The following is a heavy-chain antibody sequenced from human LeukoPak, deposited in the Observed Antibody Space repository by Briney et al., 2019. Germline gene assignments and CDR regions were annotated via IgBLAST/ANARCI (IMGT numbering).Heavy chain of an antibody. V-gene: IGHV4-61*02. D-gene: IGHD3-3*01. CDR2: IYTSGST. Sequence: SETLSLTCTVSGSSISSGSYYWRWIRQPAGTGLEWIGRIYTSGSTNYNPSLKSRVTISVDTSKNQFSLKLSSVTAADTAVYYCARVGAPNYDFWSGYLRYYYYYYYMDVWGKGTTVTVSS. CDR1: GSSISSGSYY. CDR3: ARVGAPNYDFWSGYLRYYYYYYYMDV. J-gene: IGHJ6*03.